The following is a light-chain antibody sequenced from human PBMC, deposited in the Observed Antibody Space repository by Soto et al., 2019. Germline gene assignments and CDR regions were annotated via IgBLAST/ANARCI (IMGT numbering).Light chain of an antibody. J-gene: IGLJ2*01. CDR2: DVS. Sequence: QSALTQPASVSGSPGQSITISCTGTSSDVGGYNYVSWYQQHPGKAPKLMIYDVSNRPSGVSNRFSGSKSVNTASLTISGLQAEDEADYYCSSYTSSSTLVVFGGGTKLTLL. CDR3: SSYTSSSTLVV. CDR1: SSDVGGYNY. V-gene: IGLV2-14*01.